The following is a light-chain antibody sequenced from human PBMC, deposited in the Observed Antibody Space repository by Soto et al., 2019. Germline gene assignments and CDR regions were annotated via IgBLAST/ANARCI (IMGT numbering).Light chain of an antibody. Sequence: RALTQSPGTLYLPPGERATLSCRATQSVSTSYLARYQQKPGQAPRLLIYGASSRATGIPERFSGSGSGTDLTLTVSRLEPEDSAVYYCQQYGSSPPFTCGPGTRVDIK. J-gene: IGKJ3*01. CDR3: QQYGSSPPFT. V-gene: IGKV3-20*01. CDR2: GAS. CDR1: QSVSTSY.